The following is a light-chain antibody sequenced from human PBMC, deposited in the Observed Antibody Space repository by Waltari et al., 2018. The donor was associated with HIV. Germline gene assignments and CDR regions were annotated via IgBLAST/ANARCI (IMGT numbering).Light chain of an antibody. J-gene: IGLJ3*02. Sequence: QSVLTQPPSVSGAPGQRVTISCTGSSSNIGADYPVNWYQQLPGTAPKLLIYGYNNRPSGLPYRSSGSKSGTSASLAISRLQAEDEADYYCHSYHSSLDGWVFGGGTKLTVL. V-gene: IGLV1-40*01. CDR1: SSNIGADYP. CDR3: HSYHSSLDGWV. CDR2: GYN.